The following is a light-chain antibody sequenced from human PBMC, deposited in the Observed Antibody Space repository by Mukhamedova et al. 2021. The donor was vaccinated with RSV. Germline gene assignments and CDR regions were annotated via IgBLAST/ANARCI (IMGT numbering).Light chain of an antibody. J-gene: IGKJ4*01. CDR1: SVSDN. V-gene: IGKV3-15*01. Sequence: SVSDNLAWYQQKPGQAPWLLIYGTSTRATGIPARFSGSGSGTEFTLTINSMQSEDFAVYYCQQYNNWPLTFGGGTKVEIK. CDR3: QQYNNWPLT. CDR2: GTS.